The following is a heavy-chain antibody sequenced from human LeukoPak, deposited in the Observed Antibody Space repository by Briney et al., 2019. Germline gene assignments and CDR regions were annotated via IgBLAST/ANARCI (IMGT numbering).Heavy chain of an antibody. CDR1: GFTFSSYS. J-gene: IGHJ5*02. V-gene: IGHV3-21*01. CDR3: ARETTVTSGWFDP. D-gene: IGHD4-17*01. Sequence: GGSLRLSCAASGFTFSSYSMIWVRQAPGKGLEGVSSITSSSSYIYYAESVKGGFTITRDNVKNSLYLEMNNLRDEDTAVYFCARETTVTSGWFDPWGQGTLVTVSS. CDR2: ITSSSSYI.